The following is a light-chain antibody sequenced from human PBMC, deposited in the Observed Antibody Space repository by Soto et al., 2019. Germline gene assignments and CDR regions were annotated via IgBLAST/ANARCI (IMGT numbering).Light chain of an antibody. CDR2: GAS. V-gene: IGKV3D-20*01. J-gene: IGKJ2*03. CDR1: QSVSGTS. Sequence: EIVLTQSPATLSLSPGERVTLSCGASQSVSGTSIVWYQHKPGLAPRLLVYGASRRATGIPDRFSGSGSGTDFTLTISRLEPEDFGVYYCQHYGDSPPYSFGQGTKVDIK. CDR3: QHYGDSPPYS.